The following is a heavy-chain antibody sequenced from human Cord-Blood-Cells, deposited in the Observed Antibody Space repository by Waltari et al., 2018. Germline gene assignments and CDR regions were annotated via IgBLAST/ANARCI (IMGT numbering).Heavy chain of an antibody. CDR2: IYHSGST. CDR3: ARGRLHGDSGYDYFDY. Sequence: QVQLQESGPGLVKPSETLSLTCAVSGYSISSGYYWGWLRQPPGKGLEWIGSIYHSGSTYYNPSLKSRVTISVDTSKNQFSLKLSSVTAADTAVYYCARGRLHGDSGYDYFDYWGQGTLVTVSS. D-gene: IGHD5-12*01. V-gene: IGHV4-38-2*01. CDR1: GYSISSGYY. J-gene: IGHJ4*02.